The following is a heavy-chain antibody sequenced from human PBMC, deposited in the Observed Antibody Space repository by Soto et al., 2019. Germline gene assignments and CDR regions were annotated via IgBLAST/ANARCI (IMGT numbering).Heavy chain of an antibody. V-gene: IGHV4-31*03. D-gene: IGHD2-21*02. CDR3: ASSVRVVTAIIDY. CDR2: IYYSGST. Sequence: QVQLQESGPGLVKPSQTLSLTCTVSGGSISGGGYYWSWIRQHPGKGLEWIGYIYYSGSTYYNPSLKSRVTISVDTSKNQFSLKLSSVTAADTAVYYCASSVRVVTAIIDYWGQGTLVTVSS. J-gene: IGHJ4*02. CDR1: GGSISGGGYY.